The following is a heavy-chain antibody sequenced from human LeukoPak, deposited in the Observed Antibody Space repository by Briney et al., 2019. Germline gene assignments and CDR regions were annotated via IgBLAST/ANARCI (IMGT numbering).Heavy chain of an antibody. CDR1: GGSFSGYY. Sequence: SETLSLTCAVYGGSFSGYYWSWIRQPPGKGLEWIGEINHSGSTNYNPSLKSRVTISVDTSKNQFSLKLSPVTAADTAVYYCARLYSSSWYTFDYWGQGTLVTVSS. CDR3: ARLYSSSWYTFDY. D-gene: IGHD6-13*01. V-gene: IGHV4-34*01. J-gene: IGHJ4*02. CDR2: INHSGST.